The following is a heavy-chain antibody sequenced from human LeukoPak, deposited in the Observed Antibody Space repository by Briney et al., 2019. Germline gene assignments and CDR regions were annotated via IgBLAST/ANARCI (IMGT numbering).Heavy chain of an antibody. CDR3: ARGVWSGYYTGNWFDP. D-gene: IGHD3-3*01. CDR2: IYHSGST. CDR1: GYSISSGYY. Sequence: SETLSLTCAVSGYSISSGYYWGWIRQPPGKGLEWIGSIYHSGSTYYNPSLKSRVTISVDTSKNQFSLKLSSVTAADTAVYYCARGVWSGYYTGNWFDPWGQGTLVTVSS. V-gene: IGHV4-38-2*01. J-gene: IGHJ5*02.